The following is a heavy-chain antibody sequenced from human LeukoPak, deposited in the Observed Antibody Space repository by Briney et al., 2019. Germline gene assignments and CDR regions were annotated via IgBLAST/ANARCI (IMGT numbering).Heavy chain of an antibody. V-gene: IGHV4-34*01. J-gene: IGHJ4*02. CDR3: ARTQTYYDFWSGYSPFDY. CDR1: GGSFSGYY. Sequence: IPSETLSLTCAVYGGSFSGYYWSWIRQPPGKGLEWIGEINHSGSTNYNPSLKSRVTIPVDTSKNQFSLKLSSVTAAGTAVYYCARTQTYYDFWSGYSPFDYWGQGTLVTVSS. CDR2: INHSGST. D-gene: IGHD3-3*01.